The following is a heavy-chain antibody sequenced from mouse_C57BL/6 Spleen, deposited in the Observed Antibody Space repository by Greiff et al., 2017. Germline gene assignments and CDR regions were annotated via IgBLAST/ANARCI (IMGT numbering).Heavy chain of an antibody. Sequence: VQLQQSGPELVKPGASVKISCKASGYTFTDYYMNWVKQSHGKSLEWIGDINPNNGGTSYNQKFKGKATLTVDKSSSTAYMELRSLTSEDSAVXYCARLATPLDYWGQGTTLTVSS. CDR1: GYTFTDYY. CDR2: INPNNGGT. D-gene: IGHD1-1*01. V-gene: IGHV1-26*01. J-gene: IGHJ2*01. CDR3: ARLATPLDY.